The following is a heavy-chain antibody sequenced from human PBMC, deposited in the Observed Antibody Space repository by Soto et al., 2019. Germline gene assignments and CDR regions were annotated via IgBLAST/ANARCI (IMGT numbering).Heavy chain of an antibody. CDR3: ARITYYYDSSGYYPTPDY. D-gene: IGHD3-22*01. Sequence: QVTLKESGPVLVKPTETLTLTCTVSGFSLSNARMGVSWIRQPPGKALEWLAHIFSNDEKSYSTSLKSRLTISKDTPKSQVVLTMTNMDPVDTATYYCARITYYYDSSGYYPTPDYWGQGTLVTVSS. CDR1: GFSLSNARMG. CDR2: IFSNDEK. J-gene: IGHJ4*02. V-gene: IGHV2-26*01.